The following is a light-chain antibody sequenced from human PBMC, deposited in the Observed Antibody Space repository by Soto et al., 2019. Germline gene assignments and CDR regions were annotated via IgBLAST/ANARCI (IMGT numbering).Light chain of an antibody. CDR3: EAWYDSLNGWV. Sequence: QSVLTQPPSVSEAPRQRVTISCSGSRSNVGDNAVNWYQQLPGKAPKLLIYYDDLLTSGVSDRFSVSKSGTSASLAISGLQSEDEGDYYCEAWYDSLNGWVFGGGTQLTVL. V-gene: IGLV1-36*01. J-gene: IGLJ3*02. CDR2: YDD. CDR1: RSNVGDNA.